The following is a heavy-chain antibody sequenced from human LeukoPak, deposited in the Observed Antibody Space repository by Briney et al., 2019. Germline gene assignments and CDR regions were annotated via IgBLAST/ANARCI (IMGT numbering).Heavy chain of an antibody. D-gene: IGHD6-19*01. J-gene: IGHJ4*02. CDR3: ATDLKKGDSGCFDY. CDR2: INTNTGNP. Sequence: ASVKVSCKASGYSFTSSGWNWVRQAPGQGHEWMGWINTNTGNPTYAQGFTGRFVFSLDTSVSTAYLHISSLEAEDTAIYYCATDLKKGDSGCFDYWGQGTLVTVSS. CDR1: GYSFTSSG. V-gene: IGHV7-4-1*02.